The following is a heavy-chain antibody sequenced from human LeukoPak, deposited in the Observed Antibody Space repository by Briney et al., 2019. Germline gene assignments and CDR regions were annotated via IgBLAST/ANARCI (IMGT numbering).Heavy chain of an antibody. J-gene: IGHJ4*02. V-gene: IGHV7-4-1*02. D-gene: IGHD6-13*01. CDR1: GYTFTTYA. CDR2: INTNTGNP. Sequence: ASVKVSCKASGYTFTTYAMNWVRQAPGQGLEWVGWINTNTGNPTYAQGFTGRFVFSLDTSVSTAYLQISSLKAEDTAVYYCAKEGQYSSSWYLGYWGQGTLVTVSS. CDR3: AKEGQYSSSWYLGY.